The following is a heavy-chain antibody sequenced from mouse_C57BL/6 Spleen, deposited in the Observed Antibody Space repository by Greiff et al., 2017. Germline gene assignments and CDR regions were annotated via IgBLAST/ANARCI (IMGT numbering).Heavy chain of an antibody. CDR3: ARAARTVVFDY. V-gene: IGHV1-52*01. D-gene: IGHD1-1*01. Sequence: VQLQQPGAELVRPGSSVKLSCKASGYTFTDYYMHWVKQRPIQGLEWIVNIYPSDSETHYNQKFKDKATLTVDKSSSTAYMQLSSLTSEDSAVYYCARAARTVVFDYWGQGTTLTVSS. CDR1: GYTFTDYY. J-gene: IGHJ2*01. CDR2: IYPSDSET.